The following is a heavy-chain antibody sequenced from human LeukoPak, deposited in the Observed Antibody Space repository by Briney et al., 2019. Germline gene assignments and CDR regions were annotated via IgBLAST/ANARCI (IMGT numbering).Heavy chain of an antibody. CDR1: GFTFSSYG. CDR3: ARDPIPSIAAAGRLGGYFDY. J-gene: IGHJ4*02. V-gene: IGHV3-30*03. CDR2: ISYDGSNK. D-gene: IGHD6-13*01. Sequence: GGSLRLSCAASGFTFSSYGMHWVRQAPGKGLEWVAVISYDGSNKYYADSVKGRFTISRDNSKNTLYLQMNSLRAEDTAVYYCARDPIPSIAAAGRLGGYFDYWGQGTLVTVSS.